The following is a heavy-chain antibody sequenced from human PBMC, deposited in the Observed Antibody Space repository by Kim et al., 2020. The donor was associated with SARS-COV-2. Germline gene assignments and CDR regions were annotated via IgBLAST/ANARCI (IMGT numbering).Heavy chain of an antibody. CDR3: AKVDNSGSYWYYYGMDV. CDR2: ISGSGGDT. J-gene: IGHJ6*02. V-gene: IGHV3-23*01. Sequence: GGSLRLSCEASGFTFSTYAMSWVRQAPGKGPEWVSAISGSGGDTYYADSVKGRFTISRDNSKNTLYLQMNSLRAEDTAVYYCAKVDNSGSYWYYYGMDVWGPGTTVTVSS. CDR1: GFTFSTYA. D-gene: IGHD1-26*01.